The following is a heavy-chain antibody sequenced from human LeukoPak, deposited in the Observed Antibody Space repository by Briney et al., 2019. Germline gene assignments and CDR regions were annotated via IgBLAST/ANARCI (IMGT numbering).Heavy chain of an antibody. D-gene: IGHD5-18*01. V-gene: IGHV3-21*01. CDR3: ARDWAVDTATD. J-gene: IGHJ4*02. CDR2: ISSSSSYI. Sequence: GGALRLSCAACGLTFSRYSMNWVRQAAGKGLDWVSSISSSSSYIYYADSVKGRFTISRDNTKNSLDLQMNSLRAEDTAVYYCARDWAVDTATDWGQGTLVTVSS. CDR1: GLTFSRYS.